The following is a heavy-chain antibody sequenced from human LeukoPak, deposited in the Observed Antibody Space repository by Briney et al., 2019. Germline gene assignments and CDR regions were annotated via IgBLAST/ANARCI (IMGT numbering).Heavy chain of an antibody. CDR1: GCTFTGYY. J-gene: IGHJ4*02. V-gene: IGHV1-2*02. Sequence: GASVKVSCKASGCTFTGYYMHWVRQAPGQGLEWMGWINPNSGGTNYAQKFQGRVTMTRDTSISTAYMELSRLRSDDTAVCYCAREVYDSSGPSFDYWGQGTLVTVSS. CDR2: INPNSGGT. D-gene: IGHD3-22*01. CDR3: AREVYDSSGPSFDY.